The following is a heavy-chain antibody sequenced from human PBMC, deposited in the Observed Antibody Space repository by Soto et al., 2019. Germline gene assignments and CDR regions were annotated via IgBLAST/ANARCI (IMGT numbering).Heavy chain of an antibody. CDR3: TTDGGGELRSRGYYYYYGMDV. V-gene: IGHV3-15*01. J-gene: IGHJ6*02. Sequence: GGSLRLSCAASGFTFSNAWMSWVRQAPGKGLEWVGRIKSKTDGGTTDYAAPVKGRFTISRDDSKNTLYLQMNSLKTEDTAVYYCTTDGGGELRSRGYYYYYGMDVWGQGTTVTVSS. CDR1: GFTFSNAW. D-gene: IGHD1-26*01. CDR2: IKSKTDGGTT.